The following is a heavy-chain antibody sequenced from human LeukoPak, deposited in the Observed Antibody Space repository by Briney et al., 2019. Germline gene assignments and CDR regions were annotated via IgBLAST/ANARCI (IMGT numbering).Heavy chain of an antibody. D-gene: IGHD3-16*01. CDR3: ATEGGDGMDV. Sequence: PGGSLRLSCAASGFTFSSYSMNWVRQAPGKGLEWVSSISSSSSYIHYADSVKGRFTISRDNAKNSLYLQMNSLRAEDTAVYYCATEGGDGMDVWGQGTTVTVSS. CDR1: GFTFSSYS. CDR2: ISSSSSYI. V-gene: IGHV3-21*01. J-gene: IGHJ6*02.